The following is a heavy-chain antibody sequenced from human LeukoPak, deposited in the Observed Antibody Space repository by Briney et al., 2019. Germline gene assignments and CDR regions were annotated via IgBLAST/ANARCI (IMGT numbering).Heavy chain of an antibody. D-gene: IGHD2-21*02. CDR1: GYTFTSYG. CDR3: ARDVVRHIVVVTAPYGMDV. J-gene: IGHJ6*02. CDR2: ISAYNGNT. Sequence: ASVKVSCKASGYTFTSYGISWVRQAPGQGLEWMGWISAYNGNTNYAQKLQGRVTMTTDTSTSTVYMELSSLRSEDTAVYYCARDVVRHIVVVTAPYGMDVWGQGTTVTVSS. V-gene: IGHV1-18*01.